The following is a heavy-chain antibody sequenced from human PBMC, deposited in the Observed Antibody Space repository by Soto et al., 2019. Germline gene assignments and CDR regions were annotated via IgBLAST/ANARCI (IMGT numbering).Heavy chain of an antibody. J-gene: IGHJ5*02. V-gene: IGHV4-30-4*01. Sequence: QVQLQESGPGLVKPSQTLSLTCTVSGGSISSGDYYWSWIRQPPGKGLEWIGYIYYSGSTYYNPSLTRRVTISVDTSKIQFSLKLSSVTAAATAVYYCARERPDGSRLDPWGQGTLVTVSS. CDR1: GGSISSGDYY. CDR2: IYYSGST. CDR3: ARERPDGSRLDP. D-gene: IGHD2-15*01.